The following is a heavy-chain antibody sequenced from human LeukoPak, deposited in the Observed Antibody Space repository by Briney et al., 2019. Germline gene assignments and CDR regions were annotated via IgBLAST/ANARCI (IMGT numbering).Heavy chain of an antibody. CDR2: IYHSGST. CDR1: GGSISGSYW. V-gene: IGHV4-4*02. J-gene: IGHJ3*02. D-gene: IGHD5-18*01. CDR3: ALLSYEDAFDI. Sequence: KPSGTLSLTCGVSGGSISGSYWWSWVRQPPGKGLEWIGEIYHSGSTNYNPSLKSRVTISVDTSKNQFSLKLSSVTAADTAVYYCALLSYEDAFDIWGQGTMVTVSS.